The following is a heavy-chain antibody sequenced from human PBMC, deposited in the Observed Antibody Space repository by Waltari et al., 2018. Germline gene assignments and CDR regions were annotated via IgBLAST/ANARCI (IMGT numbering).Heavy chain of an antibody. J-gene: IGHJ1*01. CDR3: AQWGSGFSREYFQH. V-gene: IGHV1-69*18. D-gene: IGHD6-25*01. CDR1: GYIFNKYV. Sequence: QVQLVQSESELKKPGASVKISCKASGYIFNKYVINWVRQAPGQGLEWMGRSIPMYGLVNYAQDLQGRATISADESTTTAYLELTSLSPEDTAVYYCAQWGSGFSREYFQHWGQGTLITVFS. CDR2: SIPMYGLV.